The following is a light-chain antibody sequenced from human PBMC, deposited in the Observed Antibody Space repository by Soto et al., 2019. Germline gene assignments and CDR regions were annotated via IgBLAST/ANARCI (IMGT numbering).Light chain of an antibody. CDR1: QSIKNNNF. CDR2: DAS. CDR3: QQYGGPVT. J-gene: IGKJ1*01. V-gene: IGKV3-20*01. Sequence: EIVLTQSPGTLSLSPGERATLSCRASQSIKNNNFLAWYQQKPGQAPRLLIYDASKRATGIPDRFSGSGSGTDFTLTVSRLEPEDFAVYYCQQYGGPVTFGQGSKVEI.